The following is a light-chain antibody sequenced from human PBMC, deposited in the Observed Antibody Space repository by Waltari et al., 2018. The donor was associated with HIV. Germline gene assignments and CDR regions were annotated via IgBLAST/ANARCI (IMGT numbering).Light chain of an antibody. CDR3: QSADNTGNYV. CDR1: ALTKQY. J-gene: IGLJ1*01. Sequence: SFELTQPPSVSVSPGQTARITCSADALTKQYASWYQQKPGQAPVLVIFKDTERPSGIPERFSGSSSGTTVTLTISGVQAEDEADYYCQSADNTGNYVFGTGTKVTV. V-gene: IGLV3-25*03. CDR2: KDT.